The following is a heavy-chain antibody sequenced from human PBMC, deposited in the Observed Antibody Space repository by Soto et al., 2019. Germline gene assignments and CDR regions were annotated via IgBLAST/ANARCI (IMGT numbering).Heavy chain of an antibody. Sequence: PSETLSLTCAVSNVSISSTYFWSWVRLPPGKGLEWIGEIFHTGTTSYSPSLRSRLTISVDTSKSQFSLKLTSVAAADTAVYYCARENQRVPLGSYFDSWGQGTLVTVSS. V-gene: IGHV4-4*02. CDR2: IFHTGTT. J-gene: IGHJ4*02. CDR1: NVSISSTYF. CDR3: ARENQRVPLGSYFDS.